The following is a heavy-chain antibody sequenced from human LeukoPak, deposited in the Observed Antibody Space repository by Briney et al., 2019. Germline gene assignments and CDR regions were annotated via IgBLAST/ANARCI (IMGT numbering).Heavy chain of an antibody. J-gene: IGHJ3*02. D-gene: IGHD6-6*01. CDR1: GFSLSTSGMC. V-gene: IGHV2-70*11. Sequence: ESGPTLVNPTQTLTQTCTFSGFSLSTSGMCVSWIRQPPGKALEWRARIDWDDDKYYSTSLKTRLTISKDTSKNQVVLTMTNMDPVDTATYYCARSYTEYSSSSAKAFDIWGQGTMVTVSS. CDR3: ARSYTEYSSSSAKAFDI. CDR2: IDWDDDK.